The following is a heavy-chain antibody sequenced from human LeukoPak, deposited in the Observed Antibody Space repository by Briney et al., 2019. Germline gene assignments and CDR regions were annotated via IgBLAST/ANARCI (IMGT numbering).Heavy chain of an antibody. CDR3: ARHGTGTGYPLDY. CDR1: GVSINSHY. Sequence: SETLSLTCTVSGVSINSHYWSWIRQSPGKGLEWIAYGHYSGAINYNPSLKSRVTISVDTSKNQFSLKLTSVSAADTAMYYCARHGTGTGYPLDYWGLGTLVTVS. D-gene: IGHD3/OR15-3a*01. CDR2: GHYSGAI. J-gene: IGHJ4*02. V-gene: IGHV4-59*08.